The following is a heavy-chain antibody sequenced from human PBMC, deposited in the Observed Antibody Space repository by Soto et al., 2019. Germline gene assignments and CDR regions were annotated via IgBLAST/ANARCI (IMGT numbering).Heavy chain of an antibody. CDR2: IKQDGSEK. CDR1: GFTFSSYW. D-gene: IGHD6-13*01. Sequence: EVQLLESGGGLVQPGGSLRLSCAASGFTFSSYWMSWVRQAPGKGLEWVANIKQDGSEKYYVDSVKGRFTISRDNAKNSLYLQMNSLRAEDTAVYYCARESSSSWYRRGAIDYWGQGTLVTVSS. J-gene: IGHJ4*02. V-gene: IGHV3-7*03. CDR3: ARESSSSWYRRGAIDY.